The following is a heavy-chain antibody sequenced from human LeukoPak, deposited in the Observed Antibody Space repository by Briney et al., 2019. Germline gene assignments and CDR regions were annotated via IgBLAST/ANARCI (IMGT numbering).Heavy chain of an antibody. Sequence: ASVKVSCKASGYTFTSYDINWVRQAAGQGLEWMGYMDANSGKAGYAQKFQGRVTITRNTSINTAYMELSSLRSEDTAVYYCARLLRREDYWGQGTLVTVSS. J-gene: IGHJ4*02. D-gene: IGHD2-15*01. CDR3: ARLLRREDY. V-gene: IGHV1-8*03. CDR2: MDANSGKA. CDR1: GYTFTSYD.